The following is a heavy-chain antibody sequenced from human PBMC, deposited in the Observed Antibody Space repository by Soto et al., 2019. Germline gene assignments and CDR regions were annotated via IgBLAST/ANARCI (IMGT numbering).Heavy chain of an antibody. CDR3: AGRDHYDFYPYYYYYMDV. CDR1: GGTFSSYT. D-gene: IGHD3-3*01. J-gene: IGHJ6*03. CDR2: IIPILGIA. Sequence: ASVKVSCKASGGTFSSYTISWVRQAPGQGLEWMGRIIPILGIANYAQKFQGRVTITADKSTSTAYMELSSLRSEDTAVYYCAGRDHYDFYPYYYYYMDVWGKGTTVTVSS. V-gene: IGHV1-69*02.